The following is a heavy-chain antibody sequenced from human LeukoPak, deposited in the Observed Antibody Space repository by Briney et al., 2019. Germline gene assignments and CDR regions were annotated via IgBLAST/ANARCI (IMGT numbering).Heavy chain of an antibody. D-gene: IGHD1-26*01. CDR3: ARDPHWELLPLDY. CDR1: GGTFSSYA. Sequence: SVKVSCKASGGTFSSYAISWVRQAPGQGLEWMGRIIPILGIANYAQKFQGRVTITADKSTNTAYMELSSLRSEDTAVYYCARDPHWELLPLDYWGQGTLVTVSS. CDR2: IIPILGIA. V-gene: IGHV1-69*04. J-gene: IGHJ4*02.